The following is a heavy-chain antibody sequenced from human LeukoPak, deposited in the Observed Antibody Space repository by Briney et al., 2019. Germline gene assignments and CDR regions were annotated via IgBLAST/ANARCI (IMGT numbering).Heavy chain of an antibody. J-gene: IGHJ4*02. D-gene: IGHD3-9*01. CDR3: ARVLRGYDILTGYSVIDY. CDR2: IKQDGSEK. CDR1: GFTFSSYW. Sequence: GGSLSLSCAASGFTFSSYWMSWVRQAPGKGLEWVANIKQDGSEKSYVDSVKGRFTISRDNAKNSLYLQMNSLRADDTAVYYCARVLRGYDILTGYSVIDYWGQGTLVTVSS. V-gene: IGHV3-7*03.